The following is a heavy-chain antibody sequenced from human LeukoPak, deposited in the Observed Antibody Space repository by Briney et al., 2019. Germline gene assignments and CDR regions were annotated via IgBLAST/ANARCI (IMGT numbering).Heavy chain of an antibody. V-gene: IGHV3-48*01. CDR3: ARLFVYGSGAEAFDY. D-gene: IGHD3-10*01. CDR2: ISSSSSTI. CDR1: GFNFSIYP. J-gene: IGHJ4*02. Sequence: PGGSLRLSCTTSGFNFSIYPMTWVRQAPGKGLEWVSYISSSSSTIYYADSVKGRFTISRDNAKNSLYLQMNSLRAEDTAVYYCARLFVYGSGAEAFDYWGQGALVTVSS.